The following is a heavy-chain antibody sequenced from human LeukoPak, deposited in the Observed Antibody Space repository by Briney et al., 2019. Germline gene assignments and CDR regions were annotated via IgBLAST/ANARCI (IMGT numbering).Heavy chain of an antibody. CDR1: GYSFTSYW. CDR3: ARISGYDSYYYYYGMDV. CDR2: IYPGDSDT. Sequence: GESLKISCKGSGYSFTSYWIGWVRQMPGKGLEWMGIIYPGDSDTRYSPSFQGQVTISADKSISTAYLQWSSLKASDTAMYYCARISGYDSYYYYYGMDVWGQGTTVTVSS. V-gene: IGHV5-51*01. J-gene: IGHJ6*02. D-gene: IGHD5-12*01.